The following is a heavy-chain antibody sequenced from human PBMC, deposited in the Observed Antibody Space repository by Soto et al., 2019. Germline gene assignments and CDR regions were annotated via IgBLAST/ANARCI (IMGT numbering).Heavy chain of an antibody. CDR2: INAGNGDT. D-gene: IGHD3-22*01. Sequence: GASVKVSCKASGYTFTTYGIHWVRQAPGQGLEWKGWINAGNGDTKYSQKFQGRVTVTRDKSASTTYMELSSLRSEDTAVYYCARDLGVVVIDYWGQGALVTVSS. J-gene: IGHJ4*02. V-gene: IGHV1-3*01. CDR1: GYTFTTYG. CDR3: ARDLGVVVIDY.